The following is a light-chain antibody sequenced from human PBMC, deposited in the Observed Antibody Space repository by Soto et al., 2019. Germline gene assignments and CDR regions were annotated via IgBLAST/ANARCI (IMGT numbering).Light chain of an antibody. CDR2: AAA. CDR1: QSISSY. V-gene: IGKV1-39*01. J-gene: IGKJ1*01. CDR3: QQSYSTPWT. Sequence: DIQMTQSPSSLSASVGDRVTIPCRASQSISSYLNWYQQKPGKAPKLLIYAAASLQSGVPSRFSGSGSGTEFAYSISSLQPEDFATYDCQQSYSTPWTLGQGTQAAIK.